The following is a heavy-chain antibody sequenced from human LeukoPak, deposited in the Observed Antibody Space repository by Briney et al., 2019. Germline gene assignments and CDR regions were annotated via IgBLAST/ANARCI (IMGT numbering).Heavy chain of an antibody. Sequence: GGSLRLSCAASGFTFSNYGMSWVRQAPGKGLEWVANIKQDGSEKYYVDSVKGRFTISRDNAKNSLYLQMNSLRAEDTAVYYCARRLAVAGLYYFDYWGQGTLVTVSS. V-gene: IGHV3-7*01. CDR3: ARRLAVAGLYYFDY. CDR2: IKQDGSEK. J-gene: IGHJ4*02. CDR1: GFTFSNYG. D-gene: IGHD6-19*01.